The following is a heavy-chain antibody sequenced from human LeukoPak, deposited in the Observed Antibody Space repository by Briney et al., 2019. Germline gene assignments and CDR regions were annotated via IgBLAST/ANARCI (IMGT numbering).Heavy chain of an antibody. CDR3: AKNTKPTLVTPDF. V-gene: IGHV3-30*18. CDR2: ISYDGSNK. CDR1: GFTFDDYG. D-gene: IGHD4-23*01. J-gene: IGHJ4*02. Sequence: GRSLRLSCAASGFTFDDYGMHWVRQAPGKGLEWVAVISYDGSNKYYADSVKGRFTISRDNSKNTLYLQMNSLRAEDTAVYYCAKNTKPTLVTPDFWGQGTLVTVSS.